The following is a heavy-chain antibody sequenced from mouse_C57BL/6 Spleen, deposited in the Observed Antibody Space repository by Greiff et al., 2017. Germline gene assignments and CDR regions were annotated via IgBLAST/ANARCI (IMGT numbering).Heavy chain of an antibody. Sequence: EVQGVESGGGLVKPGGSLKLSCAASGFTFSSYAMSWVRQTPEKRLEWVATISDGGSYTYYPDNVKGRFTISRDNAKNSQYLQMRHLKSEDTAMYYCARVYGNYWYFDVWGTGTTVTVSS. CDR3: ARVYGNYWYFDV. CDR2: ISDGGSYT. CDR1: GFTFSSYA. D-gene: IGHD2-1*01. V-gene: IGHV5-4*01. J-gene: IGHJ1*03.